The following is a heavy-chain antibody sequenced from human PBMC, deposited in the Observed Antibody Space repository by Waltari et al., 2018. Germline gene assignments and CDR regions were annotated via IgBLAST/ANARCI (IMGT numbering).Heavy chain of an antibody. V-gene: IGHV3-74*01. CDR1: GFDFTKHY. CDR3: AREGGGFDYTPDY. D-gene: IGHD5-12*01. CDR2: MSGDGGST. J-gene: IGHJ4*02. Sequence: EVQLEESGGGLVQPGGSRRLSCEASGFDFTKHYMHWVRQGPGKGLVWVSRMSGDGGSTSYADSVKGRFTISRDNSKNTLYLQMNSFRAEDTGIYYCAREGGGFDYTPDYWGQGTLVTVSS.